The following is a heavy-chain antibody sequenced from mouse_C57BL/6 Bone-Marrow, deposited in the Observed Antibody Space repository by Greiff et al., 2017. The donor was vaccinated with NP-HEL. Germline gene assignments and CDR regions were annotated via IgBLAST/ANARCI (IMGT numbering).Heavy chain of an antibody. CDR3: ARDMLRRYYYDY. CDR1: GYTFTSYG. J-gene: IGHJ2*01. Sequence: VKLQESGAELARPGASVKLSCKASGYTFTSYGISWVKQRTGQGLEWIGEIYPRSGNTYYNEKFKGKATLTADKSSSTAYLELRSLTSEDSAVXFCARDMLRRYYYDYWGQGTTLSVSS. V-gene: IGHV1-81*01. CDR2: IYPRSGNT. D-gene: IGHD2-12*01.